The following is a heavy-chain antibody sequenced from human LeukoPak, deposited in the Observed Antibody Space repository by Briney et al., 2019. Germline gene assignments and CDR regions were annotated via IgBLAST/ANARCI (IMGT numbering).Heavy chain of an antibody. V-gene: IGHV4-39*01. CDR1: GGSISSSSYY. CDR2: IYYSGST. Sequence: SETLSLTCTVPGGSISSSSYYWGWIRQPPGKGLEWIGSIYYSGSTYYNPSLKSRLTISVYTSKNQFSLKLSSVTAADTAVYDCARRVLRTDWYFDLWGRGTLVTVSS. D-gene: IGHD3/OR15-3a*01. CDR3: ARRVLRTDWYFDL. J-gene: IGHJ2*01.